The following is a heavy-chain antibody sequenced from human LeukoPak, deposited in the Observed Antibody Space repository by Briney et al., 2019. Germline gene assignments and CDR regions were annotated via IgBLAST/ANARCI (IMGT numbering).Heavy chain of an antibody. D-gene: IGHD3-22*01. Sequence: ASVTIFFKPSGYTFTGYYMHMRLMDLGQGLVWIGGINPNSGGTNYAQKCQSRVTMPRDPSLSTAYMELSRLRSDDTAVYYCPSPPFLGSYDPTRWFAPWGQGTLLTVSS. V-gene: IGHV1-2*02. CDR3: PSPPFLGSYDPTRWFAP. J-gene: IGHJ5*02. CDR1: GYTFTGYY. CDR2: INPNSGGT.